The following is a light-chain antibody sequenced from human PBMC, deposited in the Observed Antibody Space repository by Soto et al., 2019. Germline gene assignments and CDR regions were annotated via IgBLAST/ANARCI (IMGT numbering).Light chain of an antibody. CDR3: QQRSNLPPT. V-gene: IGKV3-11*01. CDR2: DAS. J-gene: IGKJ5*01. Sequence: EIVLTQTPVTLSLSPGERATLSCRASQSVDIYLAWYRQIPGQAPRLLIYDASNRATGIPDRFSGGGSGTDFTLTISSLEPEDFVIYYCQQRSNLPPTFGQGTRLENK. CDR1: QSVDIY.